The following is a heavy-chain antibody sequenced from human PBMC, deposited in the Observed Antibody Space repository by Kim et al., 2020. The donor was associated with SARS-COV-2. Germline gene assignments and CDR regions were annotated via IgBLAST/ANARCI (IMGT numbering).Heavy chain of an antibody. CDR3: AKGGNYYGSGSLDY. D-gene: IGHD3-10*01. J-gene: IGHJ4*02. Sequence: DSGKGRFTIARDNSTNTLFLQMNSLRAEDTAVYYCAKGGNYYGSGSLDYWGQGTLVTVSS. V-gene: IGHV3-23*01.